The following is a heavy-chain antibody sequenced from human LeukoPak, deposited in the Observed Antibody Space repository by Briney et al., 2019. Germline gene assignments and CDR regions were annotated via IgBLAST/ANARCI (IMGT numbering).Heavy chain of an antibody. CDR1: GDSIISNNW. CDR2: IWHDGST. V-gene: IGHV4-4*02. CDR3: ARDPVPVPGVNFDY. J-gene: IGHJ4*02. D-gene: IGHD6-19*01. Sequence: SGTLSLTCAVSGDSIISNNWWNWVRQPPGKGLEWIGQIWHDGSTAYNPSLKSRVTISVDKSNNQFSLDLTSVTAADTAVYYCARDPVPVPGVNFDYWGRGTLVTVSS.